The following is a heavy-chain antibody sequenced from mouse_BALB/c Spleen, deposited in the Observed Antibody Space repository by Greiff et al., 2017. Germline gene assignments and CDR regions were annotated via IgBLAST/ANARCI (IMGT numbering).Heavy chain of an antibody. CDR3: ARFGNYYFDY. Sequence: QVQLQQSGAELVRPGSSVKISCKASGYAFSSYWMNWVKQRPGQGLEWIGQIYPGDGDTNYNGKFKGKATLTADKSSSTAYMQLSSLTSEDSAVYFCARFGNYYFDYWGQGTTLTVSS. J-gene: IGHJ2*01. D-gene: IGHD2-1*01. V-gene: IGHV1-80*01. CDR2: IYPGDGDT. CDR1: GYAFSSYW.